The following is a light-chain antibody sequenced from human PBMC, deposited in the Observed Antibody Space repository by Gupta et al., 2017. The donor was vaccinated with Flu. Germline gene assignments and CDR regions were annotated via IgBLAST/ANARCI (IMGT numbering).Light chain of an antibody. V-gene: IGKV1-39*01. CDR1: QNINNY. Sequence: DIQMTQSPSSLSASVGDRVTITCRASQNINNYLNWYQQKPGKAPKVLIYDTSSLQRGVPSRFSGSGSGTDFTLTISSLQPEDFATYYCQLTDTNPITFGQGTRLEIK. CDR3: QLTDTNPIT. J-gene: IGKJ5*01. CDR2: DTS.